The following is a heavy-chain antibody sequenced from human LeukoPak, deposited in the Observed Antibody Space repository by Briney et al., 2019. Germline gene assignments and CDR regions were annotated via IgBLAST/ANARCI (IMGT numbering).Heavy chain of an antibody. D-gene: IGHD4-17*01. CDR1: GFTFSSHG. CDR3: AKSEGSDYGFFDY. Sequence: GGSLRLSCAASGFTFSSHGMNWVRQAPGKGLEWVSGISPSGGITYYTDSVKGRFTISRDNSKNTVSLQMNSLRGEDTAVYYCAKSEGSDYGFFDYWGQGTLVTVSS. V-gene: IGHV3-23*01. CDR2: ISPSGGIT. J-gene: IGHJ4*02.